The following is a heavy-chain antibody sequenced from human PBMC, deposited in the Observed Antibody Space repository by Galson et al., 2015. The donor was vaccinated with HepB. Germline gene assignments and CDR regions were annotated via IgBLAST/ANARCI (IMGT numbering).Heavy chain of an antibody. Sequence: SLRLSCAASGFAFDTHAMSWVRQAPGRGLEWISGISGNGDSTFYADSAKGRFTVSGDNSNNMLYLQMNSLRAEDAGLYFCAKGYGLFDSWGQGILVTVSS. J-gene: IGHJ5*01. D-gene: IGHD5-18*01. CDR3: AKGYGLFDS. CDR2: ISGNGDST. V-gene: IGHV3-23*01. CDR1: GFAFDTHA.